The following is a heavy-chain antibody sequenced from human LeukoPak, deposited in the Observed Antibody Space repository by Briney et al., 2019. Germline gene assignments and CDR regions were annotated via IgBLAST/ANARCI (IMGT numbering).Heavy chain of an antibody. D-gene: IGHD2-2*01. J-gene: IGHJ4*02. V-gene: IGHV3-7*01. CDR2: IKQDGSEK. CDR3: AKDKGSCSSTSCYLW. Sequence: PGGSLRLSCAASGFTFSSYWMSWVRQAPGKGLEWVANIKQDGSEKYYVDSVKGRFTISRDNAKNSLYLQMNSLRAEDTAVYYCAKDKGSCSSTSCYLWWGQGTLVTVSS. CDR1: GFTFSSYW.